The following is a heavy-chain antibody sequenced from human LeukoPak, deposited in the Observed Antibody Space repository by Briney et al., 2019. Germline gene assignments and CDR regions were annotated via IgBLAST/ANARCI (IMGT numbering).Heavy chain of an antibody. CDR3: AKGSSSSPDY. J-gene: IGHJ4*02. CDR2: FDPEDGET. Sequence: ASVKVSCKVSGYTLTELSMHWVRQAPGKGLEWMGVFDPEDGETIYSQKFQGRVTMTEDTTTDTAYMELSSLRSEDTAVYYCAKGSSSSPDYWGQGTLVTVSS. V-gene: IGHV1-24*01. CDR1: GYTLTELS. D-gene: IGHD6-13*01.